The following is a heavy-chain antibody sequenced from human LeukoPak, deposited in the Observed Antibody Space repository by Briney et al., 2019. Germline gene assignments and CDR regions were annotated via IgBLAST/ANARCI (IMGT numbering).Heavy chain of an antibody. CDR3: ARTSSFDY. J-gene: IGHJ4*02. V-gene: IGHV3-30*04. CDR1: GFTFSSYA. D-gene: IGHD6-6*01. Sequence: PGGSLRLSCAASGFTFSSYAMHWVRQAPGKGLEWVAVISYDGSNKYYADSVKGRFTISRDNSKNKPYLQMKSLRAEDTAVYYCARTSSFDYWGQGTLVNVSS. CDR2: ISYDGSNK.